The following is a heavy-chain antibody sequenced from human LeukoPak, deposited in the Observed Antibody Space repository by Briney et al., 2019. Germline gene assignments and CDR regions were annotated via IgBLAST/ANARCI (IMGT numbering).Heavy chain of an antibody. J-gene: IGHJ4*02. V-gene: IGHV3-15*01. D-gene: IGHD3-22*01. CDR2: IKSKTDGGTT. CDR3: TTGLRITMIVVVITRFDY. Sequence: GGSLRLSCAASGFTFSSYSMSWVRQAPGKGLEWVGRIKSKTDGGTTDYAAPVKGRFTISRDDSKNTLYLQMNSLKTEDTAVYYCTTGLRITMIVVVITRFDYWGQGTLVTVSS. CDR1: GFTFSSYS.